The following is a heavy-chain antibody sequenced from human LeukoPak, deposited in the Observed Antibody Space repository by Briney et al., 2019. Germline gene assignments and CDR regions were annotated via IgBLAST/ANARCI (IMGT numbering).Heavy chain of an antibody. D-gene: IGHD5-12*01. CDR2: IIPIFGIA. V-gene: IGHV1-69*04. CDR1: GGTFSSYA. J-gene: IGHJ4*02. CDR3: ARSEGGYSGYGEIDY. Sequence: GASVKVSCKASGGTFSSYAISWVRQAPGQGLEWMGRIIPIFGIANYAQKLQGRVTITADKSTSTAYMELSSLRSEDTAVYYCARSEGGYSGYGEIDYWGQGTLVTVSS.